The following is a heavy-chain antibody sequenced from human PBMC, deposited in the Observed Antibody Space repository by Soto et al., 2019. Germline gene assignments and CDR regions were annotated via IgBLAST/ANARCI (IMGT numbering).Heavy chain of an antibody. D-gene: IGHD2-15*01. CDR3: ARVIGYCSGGSGYSGGGTFDY. J-gene: IGHJ4*02. CDR1: GFTFSSYA. CDR2: ISYDGSNK. Sequence: GGSLILSCAASGFTFSSYAMHWVRQAPGKGLEWVAVISYDGSNKYYADSVKGRFTISRDNSKNTLYLQMNSLRAEDTAVYYCARVIGYCSGGSGYSGGGTFDYWGQGTLVTVSS. V-gene: IGHV3-30-3*01.